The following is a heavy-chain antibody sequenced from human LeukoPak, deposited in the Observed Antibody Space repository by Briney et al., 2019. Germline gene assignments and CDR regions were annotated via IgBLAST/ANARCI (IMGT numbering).Heavy chain of an antibody. D-gene: IGHD3-3*01. CDR1: GGSISSYY. J-gene: IGHJ4*02. CDR2: IYTSGST. V-gene: IGHV4-4*07. CDR3: ARDDPITIFGVVPYYFDY. Sequence: PSETLSLTCTVSGGSISSYYWSWIRQPAGKGLGWIGRIYTSGSTNYNPSLKSRVTMSVDTSKNQFSLKLSSVTAADTAVYYCARDDPITIFGVVPYYFDYWGQGTLVTVSS.